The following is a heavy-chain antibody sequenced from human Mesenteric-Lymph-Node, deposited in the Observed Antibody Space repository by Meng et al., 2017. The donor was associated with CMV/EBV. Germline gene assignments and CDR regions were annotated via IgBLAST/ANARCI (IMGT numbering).Heavy chain of an antibody. CDR3: AKDRSGHIDS. Sequence: GESLKISCAASGFIFDDNSMHWVRQAPGKGLEWVSLISWDGDTTYYADFVKGRFTISRDNSKNSLYLQMNSLRTEDTAFYYCAKDRSGHIDSWGQGTLVTVSS. CDR1: GFIFDDNS. V-gene: IGHV3-43*01. J-gene: IGHJ4*02. D-gene: IGHD3-3*01. CDR2: ISWDGDTT.